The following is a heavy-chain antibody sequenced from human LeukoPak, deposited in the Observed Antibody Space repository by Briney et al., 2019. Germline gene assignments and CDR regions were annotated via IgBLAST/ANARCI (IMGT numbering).Heavy chain of an antibody. CDR2: IRSKANSYAT. CDR1: GFTLSSYS. Sequence: GGSLRLSCAASGFTLSSYSMNWVRQASGTGLGWVGRIRSKANSYATAHAASVKGRFTISRDDSKNTAYLQMNSLKTEDTAVYYCTRPQGRDRWDYYYGMDVWGQGTTVTVSS. D-gene: IGHD1-26*01. J-gene: IGHJ6*02. V-gene: IGHV3-73*01. CDR3: TRPQGRDRWDYYYGMDV.